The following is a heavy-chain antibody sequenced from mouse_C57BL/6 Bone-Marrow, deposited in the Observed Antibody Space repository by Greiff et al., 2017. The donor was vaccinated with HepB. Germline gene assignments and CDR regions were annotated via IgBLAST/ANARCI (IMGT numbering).Heavy chain of an antibody. CDR3: ARGIYYDYGPYAMDY. CDR2: IWSDGST. J-gene: IGHJ4*01. V-gene: IGHV2-6*03. D-gene: IGHD2-4*01. CDR1: GFSLTSYG. Sequence: VQLKESGPGLVAPSQSLSITCTVSGFSLTSYGVHWVRQPPGKGLEWLVVIWSDGSTTYNSALKSRLSISKDNSKSQVFLKMNSLQTDDTAMYYCARGIYYDYGPYAMDYWGQGTSVTVSS.